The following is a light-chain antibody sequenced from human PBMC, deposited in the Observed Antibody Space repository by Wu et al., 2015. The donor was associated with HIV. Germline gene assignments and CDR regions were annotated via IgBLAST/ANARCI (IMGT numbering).Light chain of an antibody. J-gene: IGKJ4*01. CDR3: QQYNNWPRGIT. CDR2: GAS. Sequence: EIVMTQSPATLSVSPGERATLSCRASQSVSSNLAWYQQKPGQAPRLLIYGASTRATGIPARFSGSGSGTEFTLTISSMQSEDFAVYYCQQYNNWPRGITFGGGTKVE. CDR1: QSVSSN. V-gene: IGKV3-15*01.